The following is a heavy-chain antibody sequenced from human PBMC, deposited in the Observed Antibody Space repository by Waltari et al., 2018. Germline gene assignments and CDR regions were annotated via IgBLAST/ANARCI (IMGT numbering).Heavy chain of an antibody. CDR2: FDPEDGET. CDR3: ATEAVWDFRSRAFDI. CDR1: GYTLNELT. D-gene: IGHD2-2*01. J-gene: IGHJ3*02. Sequence: QVQMVQSGDEVKKTGASVKVFCKVYGYTLNELTMHWVRQAPGKGLEWMGGFDPEDGETIYAQKFQGRVTMTEDTSTDTAYMELSSLRSEDTAVYYCATEAVWDFRSRAFDIWGQGTMVTVSS. V-gene: IGHV1-24*01.